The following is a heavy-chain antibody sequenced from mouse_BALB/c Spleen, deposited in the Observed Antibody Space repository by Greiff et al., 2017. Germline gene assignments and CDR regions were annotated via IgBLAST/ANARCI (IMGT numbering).Heavy chain of an antibody. CDR1: GFAFSSYD. D-gene: IGHD2-12*01. CDR3: ARHRVLLRYQYDLDY. Sequence: EVQVVESGGGLVKPGGSLKLSCAASGFAFSSYDMSWVRQTPEQRLEWVAYISSGGGSTYYPDTVKGRVTISRDNAKNTLYLQMSSLKSEDTAMYYCARHRVLLRYQYDLDYWGQGTTLTVSS. CDR2: ISSGGGST. J-gene: IGHJ2*01. V-gene: IGHV5-12-1*01.